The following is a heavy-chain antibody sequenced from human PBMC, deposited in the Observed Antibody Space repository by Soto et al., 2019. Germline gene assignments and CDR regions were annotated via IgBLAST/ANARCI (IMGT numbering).Heavy chain of an antibody. J-gene: IGHJ6*02. CDR1: GYTFTSYD. CDR3: AREKTSYGMDV. CDR2: MKPNSGNT. Sequence: QVQLVQSGAEVKKPGASVKVSCKASGYTFTSYDINWVRQATGQGLEWMGWMKPNSGNTGYAQKFQGRVTMTRNTSISTAYLELSSPRSEEKDVYYCAREKTSYGMDVWGQGTTVTVSS. V-gene: IGHV1-8*01.